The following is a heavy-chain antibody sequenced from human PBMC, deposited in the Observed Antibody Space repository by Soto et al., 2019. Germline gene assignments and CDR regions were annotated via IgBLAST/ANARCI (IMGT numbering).Heavy chain of an antibody. D-gene: IGHD6-6*01. V-gene: IGHV3-48*02. CDR1: GFTFSSYS. J-gene: IGHJ5*02. CDR2: ISSSSSTI. Sequence: GGSLRLSCAASGFTFSSYSMNWVRQAPGKGLEWVSYISSSSSTIYYADSVKGRFTISRDNAKNSLYLQMNSLRDEDTAVYYCAGDEVYRAFRWFDPWGQGTLVTVSS. CDR3: AGDEVYRAFRWFDP.